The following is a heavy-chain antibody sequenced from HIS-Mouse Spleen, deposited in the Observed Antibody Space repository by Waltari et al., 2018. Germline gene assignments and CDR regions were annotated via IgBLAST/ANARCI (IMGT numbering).Heavy chain of an antibody. CDR3: ARDFHDFWSGYYGGDKKHDAFDI. Sequence: QVQLQESGPGLVKPSETLSLTCTVSGGSISRYYWSWIRQPAGKGLEWIGRIYTSGGTNYNPSLKSRVTMSVDTSKNQFSLKLSSVTAADTAVYYCARDFHDFWSGYYGGDKKHDAFDIWGQGTMVTVSS. V-gene: IGHV4-4*07. J-gene: IGHJ3*02. D-gene: IGHD3-3*01. CDR1: GGSISRYY. CDR2: IYTSGGT.